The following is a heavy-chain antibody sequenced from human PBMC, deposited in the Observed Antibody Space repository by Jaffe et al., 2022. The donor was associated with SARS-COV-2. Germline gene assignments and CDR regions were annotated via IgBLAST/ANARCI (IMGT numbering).Heavy chain of an antibody. D-gene: IGHD2-15*01. CDR3: ARDRILGWWSEYNWFDP. J-gene: IGHJ5*02. Sequence: QVQLQESGPGLVKPSETLSLTCTVSGGSISSYYWSWIRQPAGKGLEWIGRIYTSGSTNYNPSLKSRVTMSVDTSKNQFSLKLSSVTAADTAVYYCARDRILGWWSEYNWFDPWGQGTLVTVSS. V-gene: IGHV4-4*07. CDR2: IYTSGST. CDR1: GGSISSYY.